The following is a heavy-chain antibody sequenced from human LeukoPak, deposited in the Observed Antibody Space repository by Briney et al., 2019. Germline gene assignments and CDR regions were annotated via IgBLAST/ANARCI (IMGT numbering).Heavy chain of an antibody. CDR1: GGSFSGYY. V-gene: IGHV4-34*01. CDR2: INHSGST. J-gene: IGHJ6*02. Sequence: ASETLSLTCAVCGGSFSGYYWSWIRQPPGKGLEWIGEINHSGSTNYNPSLKSRVTISVDTSKNQFSLKLRSVTAADTAVYYCARHPWNSGMDVWGQGTTVTVSS. D-gene: IGHD1-1*01. CDR3: ARHPWNSGMDV.